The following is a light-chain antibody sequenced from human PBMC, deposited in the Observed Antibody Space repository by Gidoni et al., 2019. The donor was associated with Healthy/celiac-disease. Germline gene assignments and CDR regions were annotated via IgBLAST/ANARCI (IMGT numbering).Light chain of an antibody. CDR1: QGISSY. Sequence: DIQSTPSPSFLSASVGDRVTITCRASQGISSYLAWYQQKPGKAPKLLIYAASTLQSGVPSRFSGSGSGTEFTLTISRLQPEDFATYYCQQLNSYPHTFGQGTKLEIK. CDR3: QQLNSYPHT. CDR2: AAS. J-gene: IGKJ2*01. V-gene: IGKV1-9*01.